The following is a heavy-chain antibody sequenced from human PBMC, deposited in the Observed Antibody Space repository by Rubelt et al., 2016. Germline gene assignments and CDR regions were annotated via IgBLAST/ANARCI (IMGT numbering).Heavy chain of an antibody. CDR2: IYSGGST. CDR3: AREKNAYGYNDGSYGMDV. J-gene: IGHJ6*02. CDR1: GFTVSSNY. Sequence: EVQLVESGGGLVQPGGSLRLSCAASGFTVSSNYMSWVRQAPGKGLEWVSVIYSGGSTYYADSVKGRFTFSGDNSKKTLYLPMNSLRAEDTAVYYCAREKNAYGYNDGSYGMDVWGQGTTVTVSS. V-gene: IGHV3-53*01. D-gene: IGHD5-24*01.